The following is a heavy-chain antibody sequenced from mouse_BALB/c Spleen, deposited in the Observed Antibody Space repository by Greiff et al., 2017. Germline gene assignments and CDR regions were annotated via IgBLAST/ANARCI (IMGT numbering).Heavy chain of an antibody. Sequence: VQRVESGPGLVAPSQSLSITCTVSGFSLTSYGVSWVRQPPGKGLEWLGVIWGDGSTNYHSALISRLSISKDNSKSQVFLKLNSLQTDDTATYYCARSTMITTFYAMDYWGQGTSVTVSS. D-gene: IGHD2-4*01. J-gene: IGHJ4*01. V-gene: IGHV2-3*01. CDR1: GFSLTSYG. CDR2: IWGDGST. CDR3: ARSTMITTFYAMDY.